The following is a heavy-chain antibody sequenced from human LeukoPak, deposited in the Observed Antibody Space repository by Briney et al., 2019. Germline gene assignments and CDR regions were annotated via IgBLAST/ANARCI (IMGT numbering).Heavy chain of an antibody. D-gene: IGHD3-10*01. CDR2: IYRSGST. Sequence: PSETLSLTCTVSGYSIGSGYYWGWIRQPPGEGLEWIGSIYRSGSTYYNPSLKSRVTISIDTSKNQFSLKLSSATAADTAVYYCARADYYGSGSYHVWGKGTTVTVSS. CDR1: GYSIGSGYY. J-gene: IGHJ6*04. V-gene: IGHV4-38-2*02. CDR3: ARADYYGSGSYHV.